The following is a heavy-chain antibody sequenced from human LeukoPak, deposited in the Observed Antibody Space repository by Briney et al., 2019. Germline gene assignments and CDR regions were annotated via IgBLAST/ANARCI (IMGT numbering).Heavy chain of an antibody. CDR2: TYYSGST. CDR1: GGSISSYY. CDR3: ARAGPSGSYYH. Sequence: SETLSLTCTVSGGSISSYYWSWIRQPPGKGLEWIGYTYYSGSTNYNPSLKSRVTISVDTSKNQFSLKLSSVTAADTAVYYCARAGPSGSYYHWGQGTLVTVSS. D-gene: IGHD1-26*01. V-gene: IGHV4-59*01. J-gene: IGHJ5*02.